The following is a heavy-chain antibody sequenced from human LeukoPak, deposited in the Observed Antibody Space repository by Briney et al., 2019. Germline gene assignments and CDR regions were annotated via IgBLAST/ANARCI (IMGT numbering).Heavy chain of an antibody. CDR3: ARDEETAAIAYYYYGMDV. D-gene: IGHD2-2*02. Sequence: ASVKVSCRASGYPFMNYGISWVRQAPGQGLEWMGWISAYNGNTNYAQKLQGRVTMTTDTSTSTAYMELRSLRSDDTAVYYCARDEETAAIAYYYYGMDVWGQGTTVTVSS. CDR1: GYPFMNYG. J-gene: IGHJ6*02. V-gene: IGHV1-18*01. CDR2: ISAYNGNT.